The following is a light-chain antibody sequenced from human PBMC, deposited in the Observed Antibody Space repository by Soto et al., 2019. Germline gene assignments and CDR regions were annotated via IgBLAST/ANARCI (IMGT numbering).Light chain of an antibody. V-gene: IGLV1-44*01. CDR2: DND. CDR1: NIGSNT. CDR3: ATWDDSRNGYV. Sequence: QSVLAQPASVSGSFGQSITISCSGPNIGSNTVSWYQQVPGTAPKLLIYDNDERPSGVPGRFSGSKSGTSASLAISGLQSEDEADYYCATWDDSRNGYVFGPGTKVTGL. J-gene: IGLJ1*01.